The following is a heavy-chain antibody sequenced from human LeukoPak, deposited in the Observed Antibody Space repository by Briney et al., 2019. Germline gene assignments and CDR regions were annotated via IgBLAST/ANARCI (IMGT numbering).Heavy chain of an antibody. V-gene: IGHV3-48*03. CDR2: ISSSGSTI. D-gene: IGHD4-17*01. J-gene: IGHJ4*02. CDR1: GFTFSSYA. Sequence: GGSLRLSCAASGFTFSSYAMSWVRQAPGKGLEWVSYISSSGSTIYYADSVKGRFTISRDNAKNSLYLQMNSLRAEDTAVYYCARTRPTVTTRAVDYWGQGTLVTVSS. CDR3: ARTRPTVTTRAVDY.